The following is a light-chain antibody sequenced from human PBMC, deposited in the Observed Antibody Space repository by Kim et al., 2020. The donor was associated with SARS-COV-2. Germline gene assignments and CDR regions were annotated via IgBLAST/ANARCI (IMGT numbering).Light chain of an antibody. Sequence: EIVLMQSPGTLSLSPGERATLSCRASQSVSSNLAWYQQRPGQAPRLLIYGASRRATGIPDRFSGSGSGTDFTLTISRLEPEDFAVYYCQQYDGTSPLTFGQGTKLEI. CDR3: QQYDGTSPLT. J-gene: IGKJ2*01. CDR2: GAS. V-gene: IGKV3-20*01. CDR1: QSVSSN.